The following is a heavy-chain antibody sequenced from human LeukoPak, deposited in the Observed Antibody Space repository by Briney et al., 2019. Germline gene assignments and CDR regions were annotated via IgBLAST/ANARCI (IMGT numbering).Heavy chain of an antibody. D-gene: IGHD2-21*02. CDR1: GFTFSSYS. CDR3: ASPQRPDDFFYYYYGMDV. V-gene: IGHV3-21*01. J-gene: IGHJ6*02. CDR2: ISSSSSYI. Sequence: GGSLSLSCAVSGFTFSSYSMNWVRQAPGRGLEWVSSISSSSSYIYYADSVKGRFTIPRDNAKNSLYLQMNSLRAEDTAVYYCASPQRPDDFFYYYYGMDVWGQGTTVTVSS.